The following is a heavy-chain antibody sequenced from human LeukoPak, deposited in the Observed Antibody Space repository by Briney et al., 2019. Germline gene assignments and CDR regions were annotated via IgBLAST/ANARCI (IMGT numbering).Heavy chain of an antibody. CDR2: INHSGST. J-gene: IGHJ4*02. V-gene: IGHV4-34*01. Sequence: SETLSLTCAVYGGSFSAYYWSWIRQPPGKGLEWIGEINHSGSTKYNPSLKSRATILVDTSKNQFSLKLSSVTAADTAVYYCAGYYDSSGPFDYWGQGTLVTVSS. CDR3: AGYYDSSGPFDY. D-gene: IGHD3-22*01. CDR1: GGSFSAYY.